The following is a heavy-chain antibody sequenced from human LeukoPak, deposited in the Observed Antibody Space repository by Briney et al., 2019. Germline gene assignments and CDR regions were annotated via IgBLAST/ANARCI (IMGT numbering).Heavy chain of an antibody. CDR2: IIPIFGTA. J-gene: IGHJ5*02. CDR3: ARDGTRGRSNWFDP. V-gene: IGHV1-69*05. CDR1: GGTFSSYA. D-gene: IGHD1-1*01. Sequence: SVKVSCKASGGTFSSYAISWVRQAPGQGLEWMGGIIPIFGTANYARKFQGRVTITTDESTSTAYMELSSLRSEDTAVYYCARDGTRGRSNWFDPWGQGTLVTVSS.